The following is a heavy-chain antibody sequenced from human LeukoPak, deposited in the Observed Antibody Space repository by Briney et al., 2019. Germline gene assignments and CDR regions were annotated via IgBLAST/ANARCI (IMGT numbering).Heavy chain of an antibody. CDR3: AREGPAPGGLPLPYFDY. CDR2: INPSGGST. D-gene: IGHD1-14*01. CDR1: GYTFTSYY. Sequence: ASVKVSCKASGYTFTSYYMHRVRQAPGQGLEWMGIINPSGGSTSYAQKFQGRVTMTRDTSTSTVYMELSSLRSEDAAVYYCAREGPAPGGLPLPYFDYWGQGTLVTVSS. V-gene: IGHV1-46*01. J-gene: IGHJ4*02.